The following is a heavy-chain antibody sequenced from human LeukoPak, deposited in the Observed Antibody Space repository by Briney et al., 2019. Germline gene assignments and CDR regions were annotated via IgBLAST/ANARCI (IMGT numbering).Heavy chain of an antibody. V-gene: IGHV3-33*01. J-gene: IGHJ4*02. Sequence: GGSLRLYCAASGFPFSSYAMHWLRQAPGKGLEWVAVIWFDGGKIYYADSVKGRFTISRDNSKNTVYLQMNSLRVEDTAVYHCARDFTNIRGGGYFDNWGQGTLVTVSS. CDR3: ARDFTNIRGGGYFDN. D-gene: IGHD2/OR15-2a*01. CDR1: GFPFSSYA. CDR2: IWFDGGKI.